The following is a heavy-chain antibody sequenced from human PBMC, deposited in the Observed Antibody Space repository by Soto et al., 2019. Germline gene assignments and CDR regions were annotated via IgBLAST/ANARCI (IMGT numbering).Heavy chain of an antibody. CDR1: GYTFTSYG. CDR2: ISAYNGNT. CDR3: ARINYYDSSGYYVGYYFDY. J-gene: IGHJ4*02. D-gene: IGHD3-22*01. V-gene: IGHV1-18*01. Sequence: ASVKVSCKASGYTFTSYGISWVRQAPGQGLEWMGWISAYNGNTNYAQKLQGRVTMATDTSTSTAYMELRSLRSDDTAVYYCARINYYDSSGYYVGYYFDYWGQGTLVTVSS.